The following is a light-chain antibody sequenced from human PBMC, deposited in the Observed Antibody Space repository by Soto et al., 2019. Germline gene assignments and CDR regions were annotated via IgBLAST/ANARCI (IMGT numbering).Light chain of an antibody. V-gene: IGLV1-51*01. Sequence: QSVLTQPPSVSAAPGQQVTISCSGSSSNIGNNFVTWYQQLPGTAPKLLIYDNNKRPSGIPDRFSGSQSGTSATLGITGLQTGDEAVYYCGSWDSSLTYVFGTGTKLT. J-gene: IGLJ1*01. CDR2: DNN. CDR1: SSNIGNNF. CDR3: GSWDSSLTYV.